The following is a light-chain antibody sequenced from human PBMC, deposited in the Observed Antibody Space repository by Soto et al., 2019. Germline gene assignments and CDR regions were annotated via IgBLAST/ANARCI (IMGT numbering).Light chain of an antibody. Sequence: EIVMTQSSATLSVSPGERATLSCRASQSVSSNLAWYQQKPGQAPRLLIYGASTRATGIPARFSGSGSGTEFTLTISSLQSEDFAVYYCQQYNKWPGTFGQGTKVDIK. J-gene: IGKJ1*01. CDR3: QQYNKWPGT. CDR1: QSVSSN. V-gene: IGKV3-15*01. CDR2: GAS.